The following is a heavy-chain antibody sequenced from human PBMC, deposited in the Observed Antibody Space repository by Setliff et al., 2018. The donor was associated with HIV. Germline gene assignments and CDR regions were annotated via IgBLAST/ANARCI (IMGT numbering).Heavy chain of an antibody. D-gene: IGHD2-15*01. CDR1: GFIFGDYA. J-gene: IGHJ3*02. Sequence: GGSLRLSCTGSGFIFGDYATSWVRQAPGKGLEWVGIIRSKAYGGTTEYAASVKGGFTISRDDSKSIAFLQMNSLKTEDTAVYYCTRGQDVVVLSPTGSDAFDIWGRGTMVTVSS. CDR2: IRSKAYGGTT. CDR3: TRGQDVVVLSPTGSDAFDI. V-gene: IGHV3-49*04.